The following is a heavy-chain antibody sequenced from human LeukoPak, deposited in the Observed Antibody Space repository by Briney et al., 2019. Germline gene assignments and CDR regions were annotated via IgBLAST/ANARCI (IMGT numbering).Heavy chain of an antibody. CDR1: GGTFSSYA. J-gene: IGHJ5*02. V-gene: IGHV1-69*05. CDR3: AREPYSSGWPRSNWFDP. D-gene: IGHD6-19*01. Sequence: SVKVSCKASGGTFSSYAISWVRQAPGQGLEWMGGIIPIFGTANYAQKFQGRVTMTRDTSISTAYMELSRLRSDDTAVYYCAREPYSSGWPRSNWFDPWGQGTLVTVSS. CDR2: IIPIFGTA.